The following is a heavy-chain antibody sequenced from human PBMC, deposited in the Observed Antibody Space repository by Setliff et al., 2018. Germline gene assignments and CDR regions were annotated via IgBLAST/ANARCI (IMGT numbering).Heavy chain of an antibody. J-gene: IGHJ5*02. Sequence: SETLSLTCNVSGVSITTFYWTWIRQPPGKGLEWIGFITYSGSANYHPSLKSRVTISLDTSKNQFSLKLSSVTAADTAVYYCARVDDVGSGYENWIDPWGRGTQVTVSS. CDR3: ARVDDVGSGYENWIDP. V-gene: IGHV4-59*12. CDR2: ITYSGSA. CDR1: GVSITTFY. D-gene: IGHD3-22*01.